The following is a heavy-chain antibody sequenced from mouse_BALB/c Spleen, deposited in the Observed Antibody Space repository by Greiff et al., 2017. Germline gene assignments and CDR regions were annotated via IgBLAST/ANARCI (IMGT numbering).Heavy chain of an antibody. CDR1: GFTFSSYA. Sequence: DVMLVESGGGLVKPRGSLKLSCAASGFTFSSYAMSWVRQTPEKRLEWVASISSGGSTYYPDSVKGRFTISRDNARNILYLQMSSLRSEDTAMYYCARWGNPAWFAYWGQGTLVTVSA. CDR2: ISSGGST. CDR3: ARWGNPAWFAY. D-gene: IGHD2-1*01. J-gene: IGHJ3*01. V-gene: IGHV5-6-5*01.